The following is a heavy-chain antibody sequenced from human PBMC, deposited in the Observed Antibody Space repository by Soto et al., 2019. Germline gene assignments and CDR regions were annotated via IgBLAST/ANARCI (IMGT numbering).Heavy chain of an antibody. Sequence: HPGGSLRLSCAASGFTFSSYAMSWVRQAPGKGLEWVSAISGSGGSTYYADSVKGRFTISRDNSKNTLYLQMNSLRAEDTAVYYCAKDKRHVRGVMLDYWGQGTLVTVSS. V-gene: IGHV3-23*01. CDR2: ISGSGGST. J-gene: IGHJ4*02. CDR1: GFTFSSYA. D-gene: IGHD3-10*01. CDR3: AKDKRHVRGVMLDY.